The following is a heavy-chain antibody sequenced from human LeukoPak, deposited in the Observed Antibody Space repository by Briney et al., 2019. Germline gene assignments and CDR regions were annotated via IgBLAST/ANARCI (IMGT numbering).Heavy chain of an antibody. V-gene: IGHV3-74*01. D-gene: IGHD3-22*01. CDR2: INSDGSST. CDR1: GFTFRSYW. J-gene: IGHJ6*03. Sequence: PGGSLRLSGAASGFTFRSYWMHWVRQAPGKGLVWVSRINSDGSSTSYADSVKGRFTISRDNAKNTLYLQMNSLRAEDTAVYYCARDRGGSSGYYYYYYMDVWGKGTTVTVSS. CDR3: ARDRGGSSGYYYYYYMDV.